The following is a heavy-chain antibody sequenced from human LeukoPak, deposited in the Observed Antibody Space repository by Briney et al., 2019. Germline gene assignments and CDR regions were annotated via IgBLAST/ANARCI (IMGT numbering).Heavy chain of an antibody. D-gene: IGHD3-9*01. CDR2: IYYSGST. J-gene: IGHJ3*02. CDR1: GGSISSGDYY. V-gene: IGHV4-30-4*01. CDR3: ARDRVKYYDILTGQYAFDI. Sequence: SETLSLTCTVSGGSISSGDYYWSWIRQPPGKGLEWIGYIYYSGSTYYNPSLKSRVTISVDTSKNQFSLKLSSVTAADTAVYYCARDRVKYYDILTGQYAFDIWGQGTMVTVSS.